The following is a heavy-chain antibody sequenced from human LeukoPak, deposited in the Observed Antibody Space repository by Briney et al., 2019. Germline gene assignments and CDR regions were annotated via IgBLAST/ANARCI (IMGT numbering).Heavy chain of an antibody. Sequence: ASVKVSCKASGYTFTDYYMHWVRQAPGQGLEWMGWVIPSSGGTTYAEKFQDRVAMTRDTSISTAYMELTRLTSDDTAVYYCAPFNHDQNMFDQWGQRTLVTVSS. CDR2: VIPSSGGT. CDR3: APFNHDQNMFDQ. V-gene: IGHV1-2*02. CDR1: GYTFTDYY. J-gene: IGHJ4*02. D-gene: IGHD2/OR15-2a*01.